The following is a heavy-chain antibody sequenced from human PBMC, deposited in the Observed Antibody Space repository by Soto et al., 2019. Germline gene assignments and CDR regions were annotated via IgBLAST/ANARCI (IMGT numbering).Heavy chain of an antibody. J-gene: IGHJ1*01. CDR3: ARVSVVVAATPIQH. V-gene: IGHV1-3*01. CDR1: GYTFTSYA. D-gene: IGHD2-15*01. CDR2: INAGSGNT. Sequence: GASVKVSCKASGYTFTSYAMHWVRQAPGQRLEWMGWINAGSGNTKYSQKFQGRVTITRDTSASTAYMELSSLRSEDTAVYYCARVSVVVAATPIQHWGQGTLLTVSS.